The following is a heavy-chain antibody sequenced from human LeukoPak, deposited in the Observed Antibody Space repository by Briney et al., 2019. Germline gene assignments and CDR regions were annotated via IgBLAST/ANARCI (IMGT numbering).Heavy chain of an antibody. Sequence: PGGSLRLSCAASGFKFDDYGMSWVRQAPGKGLEWVCDINWNGAWTGYADSVKGRFTISRGNAKNSLYLQMNSLRAEDTALYYCAGYYYDSSRGFDLWGQGTLVTVSA. V-gene: IGHV3-20*04. J-gene: IGHJ5*02. D-gene: IGHD3-22*01. CDR2: INWNGAWT. CDR3: AGYYYDSSRGFDL. CDR1: GFKFDDYG.